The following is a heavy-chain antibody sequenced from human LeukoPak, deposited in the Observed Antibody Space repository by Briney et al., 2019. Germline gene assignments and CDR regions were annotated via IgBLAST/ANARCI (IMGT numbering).Heavy chain of an antibody. CDR1: GFTFSNYA. Sequence: GGSLRLSCAASGFTFSNYAMSWVRQAPGKGLEWVAVISHDGSNKYYADSVKGRFTISRDNSKNTLYVQMNSLRVEDTAVYYCARVDCSGGSCYLRPFDYWGQGTLVTVSS. CDR2: ISHDGSNK. D-gene: IGHD2-15*01. V-gene: IGHV3-30-3*01. J-gene: IGHJ4*02. CDR3: ARVDCSGGSCYLRPFDY.